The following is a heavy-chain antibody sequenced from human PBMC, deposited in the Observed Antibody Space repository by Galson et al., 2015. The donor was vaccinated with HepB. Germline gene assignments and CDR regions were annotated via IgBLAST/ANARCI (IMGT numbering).Heavy chain of an antibody. CDR2: IRSKAYGGTT. Sequence: SLRLSCATSGFTFGGYTMSWFRQAPGKGLEWVGFIRSKAYGGTTEYAASVKGGFTISRDDSKSIAYLQMNSLKTEDTAVYYCTRDRRGGYGPFDYWGQGTLVTVSS. D-gene: IGHD5-12*01. CDR1: GFTFGGYT. J-gene: IGHJ4*02. V-gene: IGHV3-49*03. CDR3: TRDRRGGYGPFDY.